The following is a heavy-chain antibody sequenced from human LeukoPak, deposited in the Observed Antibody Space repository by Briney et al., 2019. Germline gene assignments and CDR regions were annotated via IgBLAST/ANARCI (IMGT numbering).Heavy chain of an antibody. Sequence: GRSLRLSCAASGFTFSSYGMHWVRQAPGKGLEWVAVISYDGSNKYYADSVKGRFTISRDNSKNTLYLQMNSLRAEDTAVYYCAKDRRRLLWFGESTSGGQGTLVTVSS. V-gene: IGHV3-30*18. CDR3: AKDRRRLLWFGESTS. D-gene: IGHD3-10*01. CDR1: GFTFSSYG. J-gene: IGHJ4*02. CDR2: ISYDGSNK.